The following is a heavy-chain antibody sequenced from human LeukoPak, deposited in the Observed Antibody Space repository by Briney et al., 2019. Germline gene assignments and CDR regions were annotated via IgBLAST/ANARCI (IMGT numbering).Heavy chain of an antibody. CDR1: GFTFSSYA. Sequence: QAGGSLRLSCAASGFTFSSYAMSWVRQAPGKGLEWVSAISGSGGSTYYADSVKGRFTISRDNSKNTLYLQMNSLRAEDTAVYYCAKSSSGWYVVDYWGQGTLVTVSS. CDR3: AKSSSGWYVVDY. CDR2: ISGSGGST. V-gene: IGHV3-23*01. J-gene: IGHJ4*02. D-gene: IGHD6-19*01.